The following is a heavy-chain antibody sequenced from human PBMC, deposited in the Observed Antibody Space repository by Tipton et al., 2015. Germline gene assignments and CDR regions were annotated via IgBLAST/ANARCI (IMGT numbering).Heavy chain of an antibody. CDR2: IDGSGST. Sequence: GSLRLSCSVSGGSISTYYWSWIRQSPGKGLEWIGYIDGSGSTSYNPALKSRLTMTVDTSKKEFSLMLSSVTAADTAVYYCARAGMAHFDYWGQGTLVTVSS. CDR3: ARAGMAHFDY. V-gene: IGHV4-59*01. J-gene: IGHJ4*02. CDR1: GGSISTYY. D-gene: IGHD5-24*01.